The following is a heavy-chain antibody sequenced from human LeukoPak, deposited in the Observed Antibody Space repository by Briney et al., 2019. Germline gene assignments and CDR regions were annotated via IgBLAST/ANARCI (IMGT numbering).Heavy chain of an antibody. V-gene: IGHV4-34*01. J-gene: IGHJ4*02. CDR1: GGSFSGYY. D-gene: IGHD5-18*01. CDR2: INHSGST. CDR3: ARSLSGYSYGPLYFDY. Sequence: SETLSLTCAVYGGSFSGYYWSWIRQPPGKGLEWIGEINHSGSTNYNPSLKSRVTISVDTSKNQFSLKLSSVTAADTAVYYCARSLSGYSYGPLYFDYWGQGTLVTVSS.